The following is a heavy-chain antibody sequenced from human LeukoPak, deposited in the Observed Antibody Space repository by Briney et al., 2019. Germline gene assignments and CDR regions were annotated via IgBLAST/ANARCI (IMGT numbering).Heavy chain of an antibody. CDR2: IYATGST. D-gene: IGHD2-21*02. Sequence: SETLSLTCDVSLGFILRCLWHCLGQPAGKGLEWIGRIYATGSTKFKPSLKSRLTMSMDTSTNRISLNLTSVTAADTAIYFCARQGYAATCYFLDFWSQGMLVTVSS. CDR3: ARQGYAATCYFLDF. J-gene: IGHJ4*02. V-gene: IGHV4-4*07. CDR1: LGFILRCL.